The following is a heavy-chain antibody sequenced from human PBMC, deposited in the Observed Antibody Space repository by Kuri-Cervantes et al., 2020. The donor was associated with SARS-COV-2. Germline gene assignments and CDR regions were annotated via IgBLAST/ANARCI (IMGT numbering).Heavy chain of an antibody. D-gene: IGHD4-11*01. Sequence: GESLKISCAASGFTFSNHYTSWVRQAPGKGLEWVSYSSGNSGYTNYADSVKGRFTISRDNAKNSLYLQMNSLRAEDTAVYYCAREPITVTTNDYYYYGMDVWGQGTTVTVSS. CDR2: SSGNSGYT. V-gene: IGHV3/OR16-9*01. J-gene: IGHJ6*02. CDR1: GFTFSNHY. CDR3: AREPITVTTNDYYYYGMDV.